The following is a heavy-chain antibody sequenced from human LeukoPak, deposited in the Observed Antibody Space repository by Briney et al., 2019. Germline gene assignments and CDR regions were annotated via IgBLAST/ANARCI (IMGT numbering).Heavy chain of an antibody. Sequence: GASVQVSCKASGYTFTRHYFHWVRQAPGQGLEWMGWINPNSGDTNFAQKFQGRVTMTRATSISTVYMELTSLRSDDTALYYCMRGGGNSWFDCWGQGTLVSVSS. CDR2: INPNSGDT. CDR3: MRGGGNSWFDC. V-gene: IGHV1-2*02. J-gene: IGHJ4*02. D-gene: IGHD6-13*01. CDR1: GYTFTRHY.